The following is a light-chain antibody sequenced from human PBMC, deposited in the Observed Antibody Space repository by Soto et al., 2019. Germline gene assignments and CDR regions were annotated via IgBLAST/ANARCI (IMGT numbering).Light chain of an antibody. CDR1: QTVSSSY. Sequence: EIVLTQSPGTLSLSPGERATLSCRASQTVSSSYLAWYQQKPGQAPRLLIYGASIRATGIPDRFSGSGSGTDFTLTISRLAPEDFAVYYCQQYGSSSWTFGQGTKVDIK. J-gene: IGKJ1*01. CDR3: QQYGSSSWT. CDR2: GAS. V-gene: IGKV3-20*01.